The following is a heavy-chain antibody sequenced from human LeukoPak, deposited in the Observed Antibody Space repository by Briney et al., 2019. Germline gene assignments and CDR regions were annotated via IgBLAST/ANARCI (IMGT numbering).Heavy chain of an antibody. CDR3: ASVRRGGLGAGGDSLDY. CDR2: ISSSSSYI. D-gene: IGHD3-16*01. CDR1: GFTFSTYS. V-gene: IGHV3-21*01. J-gene: IGHJ4*02. Sequence: GGSLRLSCAPSGFTFSTYSMNWVRQAPGKGLEWVSFISSSSSYIYYADSVKGRFTISRDNAENSLYLHMNSLRAEDTAVYYCASVRRGGLGAGGDSLDYWGQGTLVTVSS.